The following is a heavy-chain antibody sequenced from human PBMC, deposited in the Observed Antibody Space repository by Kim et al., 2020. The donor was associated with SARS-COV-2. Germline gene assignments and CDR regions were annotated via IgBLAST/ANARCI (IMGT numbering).Heavy chain of an antibody. CDR3: AKDLFPLPPEYYYDSSGYYDY. V-gene: IGHV3-23*03. CDR2: IYSGGSST. Sequence: GGSLRLSCAASGFTFSSYVMSWVRQAPGKGLEWVSVIYSGGSSTYYADSVKGRFTISRDNSKNTLYLQMNSLRAEDTAVYYCAKDLFPLPPEYYYDSSGYYDYWGQGTLVTVSS. CDR1: GFTFSSYV. D-gene: IGHD3-22*01. J-gene: IGHJ4*02.